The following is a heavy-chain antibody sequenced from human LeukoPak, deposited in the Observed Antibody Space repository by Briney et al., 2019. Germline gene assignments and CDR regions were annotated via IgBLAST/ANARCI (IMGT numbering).Heavy chain of an antibody. CDR3: ASSHSDYDSSGYSDY. CDR2: IIPILGIA. V-gene: IGHV1-69*04. J-gene: IGHJ4*02. D-gene: IGHD3-22*01. CDR1: GGTFSSYA. Sequence: ASVKVSCKASGGTFSSYAISWVRQAPGQGLEWMGRIIPILGIANYAQKFQGRVTITADKSTSTAYMELSSLRSEDTAVYYCASSHSDYDSSGYSDYWGQGTLVTVSS.